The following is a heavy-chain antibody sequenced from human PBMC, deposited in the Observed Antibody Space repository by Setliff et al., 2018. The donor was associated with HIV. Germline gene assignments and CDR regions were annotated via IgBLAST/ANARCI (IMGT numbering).Heavy chain of an antibody. V-gene: IGHV4-34*01. CDR1: GGSFGDQF. CDR2: IHYGGGT. D-gene: IGHD3-3*01. CDR3: VRDGGHYDFDY. J-gene: IGHJ4*02. Sequence: KPSETLSLTCAVYGGSFGDQFWNWIRQSPGKGLEWIGEIHYGGGTKYNPSLKSRVTVSLDMSKNQFSLKLNSLTAADTGVYYCVRDGGHYDFDYWGQGTLVTVS.